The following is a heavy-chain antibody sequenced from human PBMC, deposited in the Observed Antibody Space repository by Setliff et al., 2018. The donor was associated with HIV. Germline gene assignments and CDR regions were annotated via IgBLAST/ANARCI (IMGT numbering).Heavy chain of an antibody. V-gene: IGHV4-31*03. J-gene: IGHJ4*02. D-gene: IGHD3-3*01. CDR2: IYYSGST. CDR3: ARDRSDYYNLPGYFDH. Sequence: PSETLSLTCTVSGGSISSGTYYWSWIRQHPGNGLEWIGYIYYSGSTYYNPSLKSRVTISVYTSRNQFSLKLSSVTAADTAVYYCARDRSDYYNLPGYFDHWCQVTPVTVSS. CDR1: GGSISSGTYY.